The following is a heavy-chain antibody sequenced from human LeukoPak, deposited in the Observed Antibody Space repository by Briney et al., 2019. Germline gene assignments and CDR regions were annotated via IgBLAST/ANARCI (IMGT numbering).Heavy chain of an antibody. CDR3: ARTWGYYFDY. Sequence: GASVRVSCKASGYSFTNYYMHWVRQAPGQGLEWMGMINPSGGSTTYAQKFQGRVTMTRDMSTSTVYMELSSLTSEDTAVYYCARTWGYYFDYWGQGTLVTVSS. CDR2: INPSGGST. CDR1: GYSFTNYY. J-gene: IGHJ4*02. V-gene: IGHV1-46*01. D-gene: IGHD1-26*01.